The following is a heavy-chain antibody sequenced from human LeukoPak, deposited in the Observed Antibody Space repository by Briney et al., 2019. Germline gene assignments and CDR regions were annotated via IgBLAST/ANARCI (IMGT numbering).Heavy chain of an antibody. J-gene: IGHJ4*02. D-gene: IGHD6-19*01. CDR3: ARDPKQWLVPPPLIGFDY. CDR2: ISAYNGNT. V-gene: IGHV1-18*01. Sequence: ASVEVSCKASGYTFTSYGISWVRQAPGQGLEWMGWISAYNGNTNYAQKLQGRVTMTTDTSTSTAYMELRSLRSDDTAVYYCARDPKQWLVPPPLIGFDYWGQGTLVTVSS. CDR1: GYTFTSYG.